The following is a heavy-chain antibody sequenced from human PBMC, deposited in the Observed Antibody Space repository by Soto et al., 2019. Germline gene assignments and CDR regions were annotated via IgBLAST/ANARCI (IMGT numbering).Heavy chain of an antibody. D-gene: IGHD2-2*01. Sequence: ASVKVSCKASGYTFTSYGISWVRQAPGQGLGWMGWISAYNGNTNYAQKLQGRVTMTTDTSTSTAYMELRSLRSDETAVYYCARTVRIFRSSTSEIRSFFDYWGQGTLVTVSS. CDR2: ISAYNGNT. V-gene: IGHV1-18*01. CDR1: GYTFTSYG. J-gene: IGHJ4*02. CDR3: ARTVRIFRSSTSEIRSFFDY.